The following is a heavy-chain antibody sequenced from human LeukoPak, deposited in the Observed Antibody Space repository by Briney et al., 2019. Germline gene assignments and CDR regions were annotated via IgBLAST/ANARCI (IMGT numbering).Heavy chain of an antibody. V-gene: IGHV1-58*02. J-gene: IGHJ4*02. D-gene: IGHD3-3*01. CDR1: GFTFTSSA. CDR3: AAASGGDFWSGYYPDFDY. CDR2: IVVGSGNT. Sequence: SVKVSCKASGFTFTSSAMQWARQARGQRLEWIGWIVVGSGNTNYAQKFQERVTITRDMSTSTAYMELSSLRSEDTAVYYCAAASGGDFWSGYYPDFDYWGQGTLVTVSS.